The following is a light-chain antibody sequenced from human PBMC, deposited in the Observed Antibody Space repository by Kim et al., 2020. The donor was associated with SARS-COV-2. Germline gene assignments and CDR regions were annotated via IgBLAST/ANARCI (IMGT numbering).Light chain of an antibody. CDR1: QGIGNY. J-gene: IGKJ1*01. Sequence: ASVGDRGTITCRESQGIGNYLGWYQQKPGKAPRLLIYAASGLQSGVPSRFSGSGSGTDFTLTISSLQPEDFAAYYCLQFSDYPWTFGQGTKVDIK. CDR2: AAS. CDR3: LQFSDYPWT. V-gene: IGKV1-6*01.